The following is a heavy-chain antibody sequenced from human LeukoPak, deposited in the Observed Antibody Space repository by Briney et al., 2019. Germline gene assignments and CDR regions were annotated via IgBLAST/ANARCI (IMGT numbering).Heavy chain of an antibody. V-gene: IGHV3-30*04. CDR3: ARILSHGDFDF. D-gene: IGHD2/OR15-2a*01. Sequence: PAGSLSLSCAASGFPFSRYGFHWVRQAPGKGLEWVAVISHAGDDTYYADSVKGRFTISRDNPENTLFLQLNSLTPEDTAVYYCARILSHGDFDFWGQGTLVTVSS. CDR2: ISHAGDDT. CDR1: GFPFSRYG. J-gene: IGHJ4*02.